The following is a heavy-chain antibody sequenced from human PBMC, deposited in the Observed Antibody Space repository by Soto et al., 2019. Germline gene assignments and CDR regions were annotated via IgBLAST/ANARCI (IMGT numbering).Heavy chain of an antibody. D-gene: IGHD3-16*01. J-gene: IGHJ4*02. V-gene: IGHV1-18*01. CDR3: ARDKSRQFYPSYADY. Sequence: ASVKVSCKASGYSFTNYGVTWVRQAPGQGLEYMGWISPRNGYTNFAQHFQDRVTMTTDTSTNTAYMEVRSLKSDDTAVYYCARDKSRQFYPSYADYWDPGTLDTVST. CDR1: GYSFTNYG. CDR2: ISPRNGYT.